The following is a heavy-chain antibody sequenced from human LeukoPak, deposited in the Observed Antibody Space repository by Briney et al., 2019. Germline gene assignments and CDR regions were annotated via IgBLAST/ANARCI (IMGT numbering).Heavy chain of an antibody. CDR3: AKDRMVRGVIMFDWFDP. CDR1: GFTFSSYA. D-gene: IGHD3-10*01. J-gene: IGHJ5*02. Sequence: TGGSLRLSCAASGFTFSSYAMSWVRQAPGKGLEWVSAISGSGGSTYYADSVKGRFTISRDNSKNTLYLQMNSLRAEDTAVYYCAKDRMVRGVIMFDWFDPWGQGTLVTVSS. CDR2: ISGSGGST. V-gene: IGHV3-23*01.